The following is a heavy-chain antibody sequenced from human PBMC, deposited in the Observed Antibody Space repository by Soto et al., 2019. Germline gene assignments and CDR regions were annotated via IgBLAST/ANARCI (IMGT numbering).Heavy chain of an antibody. CDR2: IHRDEIEK. Sequence: GGSLRISCTASTFPSSTYWMTWVRQAPGKGLEWVANIHRDEIEKYYMDSVKGRFTISRDNAKNSLYLQMTSLRAEDTAVYYCAGGNALDVWGQGTTVTVSS. CDR3: AGGNALDV. CDR1: TFPSSTYW. V-gene: IGHV3-7*01. J-gene: IGHJ6*02.